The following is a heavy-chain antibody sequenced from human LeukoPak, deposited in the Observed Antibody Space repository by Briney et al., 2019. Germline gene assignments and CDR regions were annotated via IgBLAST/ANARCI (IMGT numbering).Heavy chain of an antibody. D-gene: IGHD2-2*01. CDR1: GGSISSVNYY. CDR3: ARSGTYQYSSTSDY. V-gene: IGHV4-39*07. Sequence: SESLSLTCTVSGGSISSVNYYWGWIRQPPGKGLEWIGSIYYSGSTYYNPSLRSRVTISLDTSKNQFSLKVTSVTAADTAVYYCARSGTYQYSSTSDYWGQGTLVTVSS. CDR2: IYYSGST. J-gene: IGHJ4*02.